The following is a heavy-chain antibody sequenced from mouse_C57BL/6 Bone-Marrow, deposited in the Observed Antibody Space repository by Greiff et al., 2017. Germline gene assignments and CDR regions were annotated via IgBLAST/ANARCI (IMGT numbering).Heavy chain of an antibody. CDR1: GYTFTSYG. V-gene: IGHV1-81*01. CDR2: IYPRSGNT. Sequence: VQLQQSGAELVRPGASVKMSCKASGYTFTSYGISWVKQRNGQGLEWIGGIYPRSGNTNYNEKFKGKATLSADQSSSTAYMELRSLTSEDSAVNVYARELDRSYWGQGTTVTVSS. CDR3: ARELDRSY. J-gene: IGHJ2*01. D-gene: IGHD2-14*01.